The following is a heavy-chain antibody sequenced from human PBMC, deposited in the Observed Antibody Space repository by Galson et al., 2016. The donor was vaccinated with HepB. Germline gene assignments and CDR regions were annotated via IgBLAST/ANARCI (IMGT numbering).Heavy chain of an antibody. Sequence: SLRLSCAASGFNFDDYAMHWVRQGPGEGLEWVSLIYSGGDTYYADSVKGRFTISRDNSKNMVYLHMKTLRVEDTAVYYCARDPAAYQWGQRTLVTVSS. D-gene: IGHD2-21*01. CDR3: ARDPAAYQ. J-gene: IGHJ1*01. V-gene: IGHV3-66*01. CDR2: IYSGGDT. CDR1: GFNFDDYA.